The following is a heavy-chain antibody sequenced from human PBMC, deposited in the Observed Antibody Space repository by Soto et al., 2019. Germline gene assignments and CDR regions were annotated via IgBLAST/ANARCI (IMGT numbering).Heavy chain of an antibody. CDR2: IDDSGGST. D-gene: IGHD6-19*01. Sequence: PGGSLRLSCAASGYTFSSYAMSWVRQAPGKGLEWVSGIDDSGGSTEYADSMKGRFTISRDNSKNTLYLQMNSLRAEDTAVYYCAKTSEAVAGTVYGYWGQGTLVTVSS. J-gene: IGHJ4*02. V-gene: IGHV3-23*01. CDR3: AKTSEAVAGTVYGY. CDR1: GYTFSSYA.